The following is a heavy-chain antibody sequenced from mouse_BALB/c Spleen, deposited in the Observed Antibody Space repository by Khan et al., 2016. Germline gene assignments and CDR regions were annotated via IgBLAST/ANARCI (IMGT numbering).Heavy chain of an antibody. V-gene: IGHV1-9*01. D-gene: IGHD2-14*01. CDR2: ILPGSGST. J-gene: IGHJ2*01. CDR1: GYTFSSYW. Sequence: QVQLKESGAELMKPGASVKISCKATGYTFSSYWIEWVKQRPGHGLEWIGEILPGSGSTNYNEKFEGKATFTADTSSNTAYMQLSSLTSEDSAVYYCARGRYDKGFDYWGQGTTLTVSS. CDR3: ARGRYDKGFDY.